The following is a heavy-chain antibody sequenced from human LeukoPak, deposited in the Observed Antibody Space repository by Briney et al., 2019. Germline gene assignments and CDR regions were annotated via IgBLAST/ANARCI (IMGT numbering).Heavy chain of an antibody. CDR2: IYYSGST. CDR3: AINIAARLDAFDI. CDR1: GGSINSTLYY. V-gene: IGHV4-39*07. Sequence: SETLSLTCTVSGGSINSTLYYWVWIRQPPGKGLEWIGSIYYSGSTYYNPSLKSRVTMSVDTSNNQFSLNLSSVTAADTAVYYCAINIAARLDAFDIWGQGTMVTVSS. D-gene: IGHD6-6*01. J-gene: IGHJ3*02.